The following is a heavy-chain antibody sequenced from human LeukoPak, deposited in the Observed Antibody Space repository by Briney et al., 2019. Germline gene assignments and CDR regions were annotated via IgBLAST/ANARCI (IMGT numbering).Heavy chain of an antibody. CDR2: INPSGGST. J-gene: IGHJ4*02. D-gene: IGHD3-3*01. Sequence: ASVKVSCKAFGYSFTSYYMHWVRQAPGQGLEWMGIINPSGGSTSYAQKFQGRVTMTRDMSTSTVYMELSSLRSEDTAVYYCARDSNPYYDFWSGYYEPFDYWGQGTLVTVSS. CDR3: ARDSNPYYDFWSGYYEPFDY. CDR1: GYSFTSYY. V-gene: IGHV1-46*01.